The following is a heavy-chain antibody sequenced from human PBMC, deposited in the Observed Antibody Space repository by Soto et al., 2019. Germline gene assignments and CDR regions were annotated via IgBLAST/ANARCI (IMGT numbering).Heavy chain of an antibody. CDR1: GFTFSSYS. V-gene: IGHV3-48*02. J-gene: IGHJ6*02. Sequence: GGSLRLSCAASGFTFSSYSMNWVRQAPGKGLEWVSYISSSSSTIYYADSVKGRFTISRDNAKNSLYLQMNSLRDEDTAVYYCAREKRGFTMIVVKYGMDVWGQGTTVTVS. D-gene: IGHD3-22*01. CDR2: ISSSSSTI. CDR3: AREKRGFTMIVVKYGMDV.